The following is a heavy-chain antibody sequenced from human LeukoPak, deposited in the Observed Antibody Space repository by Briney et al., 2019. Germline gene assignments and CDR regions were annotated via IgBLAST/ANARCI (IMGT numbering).Heavy chain of an antibody. CDR2: MHPTSGGT. D-gene: IGHD4-23*01. V-gene: IGHV1-2*02. J-gene: IGHJ3*01. CDR3: ARYSYGTNSDAFDL. CDR1: VYSFTTYA. Sequence: ASVKVSSKASVYSFTTYAMNWVRQAPGQGREWMGWMHPTSGGTNYAQDFQGRVTMTRDTSISTAYMELTRLTSDDTAVYYCARYSYGTNSDAFDLWGQGTIVTVSS.